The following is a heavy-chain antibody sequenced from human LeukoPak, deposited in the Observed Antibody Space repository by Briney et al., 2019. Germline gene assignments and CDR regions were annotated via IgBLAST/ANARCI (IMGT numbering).Heavy chain of an antibody. J-gene: IGHJ4*02. CDR2: ISSSSSYI. D-gene: IGHD3-3*01. Sequence: GGSLRLSCAASGFTFSSYSMNWVRQAPGKGLEWVSSISSSSSYIYYADSVKGRFTISRDNAKNSLYLQMNSLRAEDTAVYYCARDHYDFWSGYSYDLGFDYWGQGTLVTVSS. V-gene: IGHV3-21*01. CDR3: ARDHYDFWSGYSYDLGFDY. CDR1: GFTFSSYS.